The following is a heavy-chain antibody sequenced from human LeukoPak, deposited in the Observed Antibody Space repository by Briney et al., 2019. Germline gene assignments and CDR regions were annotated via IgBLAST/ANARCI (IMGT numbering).Heavy chain of an antibody. D-gene: IGHD2-15*01. CDR3: ARDDCSDGICYSY. J-gene: IGHJ4*02. CDR2: ISSSSCFI. V-gene: IGHV3-21*05. Sequence: GGSLRLSCAASGISFSNYSMNWVRQAPGKGLERVKLISSSSCFIYYGDSVKGRFTISRDNSKNTLYLQMNSLRAEDTAVYYCARDDCSDGICYSYWGQGTLVTVAS. CDR1: GISFSNYS.